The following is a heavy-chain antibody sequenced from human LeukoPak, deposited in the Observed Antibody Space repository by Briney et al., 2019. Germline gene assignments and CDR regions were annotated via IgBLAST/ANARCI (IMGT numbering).Heavy chain of an antibody. Sequence: GASVKVSCKASGYTFTGYYMHWVRQAPGQGLEWMGWINPNSGGTNYAQKFQGRVTMTRDTSISTAYMELSRLRSDDTAVYYCARGLGYYYDSSGYYSIEPVDYWGQGTLVTVSS. CDR1: GYTFTGYY. D-gene: IGHD3-22*01. CDR3: ARGLGYYYDSSGYYSIEPVDY. CDR2: INPNSGGT. V-gene: IGHV1-2*02. J-gene: IGHJ4*02.